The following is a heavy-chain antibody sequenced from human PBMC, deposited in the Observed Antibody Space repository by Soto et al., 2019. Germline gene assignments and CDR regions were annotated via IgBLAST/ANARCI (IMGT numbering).Heavy chain of an antibody. D-gene: IGHD3-16*02. V-gene: IGHV3-30*18. CDR2: ISYDGSNK. Sequence: GGSLRLSCAASGFTFSSYGMHWVRQAPGKGLEWVAVISYDGSNKYYADSVKGRFTISRDNSKNTLYLQMNSLRAEDTAVYYCAKGLGELSLVMGYWGQEPWSPSPQ. CDR1: GFTFSSYG. J-gene: IGHJ4*01. CDR3: AKGLGELSLVMGY.